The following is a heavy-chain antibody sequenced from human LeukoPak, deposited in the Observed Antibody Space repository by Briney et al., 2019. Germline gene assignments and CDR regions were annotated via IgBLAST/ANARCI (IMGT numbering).Heavy chain of an antibody. Sequence: PGRSLRLSCAASGFTFSSYGMHWVRQAPGKGLEWVAVISYDGSNKYYADYVKGRFTISRDNSKNTLYLQMNSLRAGDTAVYYCAKDLLPVAGTSADYWGQGTPVTVSS. V-gene: IGHV3-30*18. CDR2: ISYDGSNK. D-gene: IGHD6-19*01. CDR1: GFTFSSYG. J-gene: IGHJ4*02. CDR3: AKDLLPVAGTSADY.